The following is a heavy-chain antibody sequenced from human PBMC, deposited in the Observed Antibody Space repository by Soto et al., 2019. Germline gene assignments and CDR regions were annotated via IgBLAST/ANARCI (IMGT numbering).Heavy chain of an antibody. Sequence: QVQLVQSGAEVKKPGSSVKVSCKASGGTFSSYTISWVRQAPGQGLEWMGRIIPILGIANYAQKFQGRVTITADKSTSTDYMELSSLRSEDTAVYYCARDIVVVPAALVGGMDVWGQGTTVTVSS. CDR3: ARDIVVVPAALVGGMDV. CDR2: IIPILGIA. D-gene: IGHD2-2*01. V-gene: IGHV1-69*08. J-gene: IGHJ6*02. CDR1: GGTFSSYT.